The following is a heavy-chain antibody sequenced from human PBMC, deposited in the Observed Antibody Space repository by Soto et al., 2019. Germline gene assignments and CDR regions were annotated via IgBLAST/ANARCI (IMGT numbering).Heavy chain of an antibody. V-gene: IGHV1-2*04. CDR3: GRADRHWGGETYYDFWSGYPTPSYYYYGMDV. CDR1: GYTFTGYY. CDR2: INPNSGGT. D-gene: IGHD3-3*01. Sequence: ASVKVSCKASGYTFTGYYMHWVRQAPGQGLEWMGWINPNSGGTNYAQKFQGWVTMTRDTSISTAYMELSRLRSDDTAVYYCGRADRHWGGETYYDFWSGYPTPSYYYYGMDVWGQGTTVTVSS. J-gene: IGHJ6*02.